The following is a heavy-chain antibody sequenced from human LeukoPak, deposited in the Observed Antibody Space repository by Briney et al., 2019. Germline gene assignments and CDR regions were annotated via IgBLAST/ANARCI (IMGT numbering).Heavy chain of an antibody. Sequence: SETLSLTCTVSGGSISSSSYYWGWLRQPPGKGLEWIGSIYYSGSTYYNPSLKSRVTISVDTSKNQFSLKLSSVTAADTAVYYCARQVTYYYYGMDVWGQGTTVTVSS. D-gene: IGHD4-23*01. J-gene: IGHJ6*02. CDR3: ARQVTYYYYGMDV. V-gene: IGHV4-39*01. CDR1: GGSISSSSYY. CDR2: IYYSGST.